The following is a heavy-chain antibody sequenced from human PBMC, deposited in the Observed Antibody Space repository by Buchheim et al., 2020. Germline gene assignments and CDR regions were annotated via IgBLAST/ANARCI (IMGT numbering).Heavy chain of an antibody. V-gene: IGHV4-30-2*01. CDR2: IYHSGST. D-gene: IGHD3-16*01. J-gene: IGHJ5*02. CDR1: GGSISSGGYS. Sequence: QLQLQESGSGLVKPSQTLSLTCAVSGGSISSGGYSWSWIRQPPGKGLEWIGYIYHSGSTYYNPSLKSRVTISVDRSKNQFSLKLSPVTAADTAVYYCARALNPHYDYVTSGVLDPWGQGTL. CDR3: ARALNPHYDYVTSGVLDP.